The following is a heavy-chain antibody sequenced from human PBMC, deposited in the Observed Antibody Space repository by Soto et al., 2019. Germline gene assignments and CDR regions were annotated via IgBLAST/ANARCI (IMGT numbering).Heavy chain of an antibody. D-gene: IGHD3-10*01. CDR1: GDSMRRGDYY. J-gene: IGHJ5*02. CDR2: IHHLGTT. V-gene: IGHV4-30-4*01. CDR3: SRGSTYYGFLT. Sequence: QVQLQEAGPGLVKPSQTLSLTCTVSGDSMRRGDYYWTWIRQPPGKGLEWIEDIHHLGTTFYNPTLESRVNIATDASKNHLSLRLTSVTSAHTAVYYCSRGSTYYGFLTWGQGALVTVSS.